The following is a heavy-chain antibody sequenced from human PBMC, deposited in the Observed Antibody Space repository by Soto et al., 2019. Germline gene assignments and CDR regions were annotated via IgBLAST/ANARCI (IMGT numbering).Heavy chain of an antibody. Sequence: GGSLRLSCAASGFTFSSYSMNWVRQAPGKGLEWVSSISSSSSSYIYYADSVKGRFTISRDNAKNSLYLQMNSLRAEDTAVYYCARGAYSSSFGNLYYFDYWGQGTLVTVSS. CDR3: ARGAYSSSFGNLYYFDY. V-gene: IGHV3-21*01. CDR2: ISSSSSSYI. CDR1: GFTFSSYS. J-gene: IGHJ4*02. D-gene: IGHD6-13*01.